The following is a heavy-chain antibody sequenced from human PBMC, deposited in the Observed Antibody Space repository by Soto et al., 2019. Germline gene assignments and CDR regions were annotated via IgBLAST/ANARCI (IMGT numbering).Heavy chain of an antibody. CDR2: INHSGST. CDR1: GGSFSGYY. D-gene: IGHD2-15*01. CDR3: ARGVVVVAATLYYYYGMDV. Sequence: LSLTCAVYGGSFSGYYWSWIRQPPGKGLEWIGEINHSGSTNYNPSLKSRVTISVDTSKNQFSLKLSSVTAADTAVYYCARGVVVVAATLYYYYGMDVWGQGTTVTVSS. V-gene: IGHV4-34*01. J-gene: IGHJ6*02.